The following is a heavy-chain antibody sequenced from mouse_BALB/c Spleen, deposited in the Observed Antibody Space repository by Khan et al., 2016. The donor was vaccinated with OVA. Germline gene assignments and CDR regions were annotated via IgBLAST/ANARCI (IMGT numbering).Heavy chain of an antibody. CDR1: GYSITSDYA. CDR3: ARSWTISTVVATDFDS. J-gene: IGHJ2*01. Sequence: EVRLQESGPGLVKPSQSLSLTCTVTGYSITSDYAWNWIRQFPGNKLEWMGYIKYSGSTSYNPSLKSRISITRNTSQNQFFLQLSSVTTEDTATYYCARSWTISTVVATDFDSWGQGTTLTVSS. CDR2: IKYSGST. D-gene: IGHD1-1*01. V-gene: IGHV3-2*02.